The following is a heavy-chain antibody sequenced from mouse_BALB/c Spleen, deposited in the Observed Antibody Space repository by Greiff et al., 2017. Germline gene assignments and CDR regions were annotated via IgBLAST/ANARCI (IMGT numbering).Heavy chain of an antibody. CDR1: GFSLTSYG. Sequence: VQLQQSGPGLVQPSQSLSITCTASGFSLTSYGVHWVRQSPGKGLEWLGVIWSGGSTDYNAAFISRLSISKDNSTSQVFFKMNSLQANDTAIYYCSRLTGADYYAMDYWGQGTSVTVSS. CDR3: SRLTGADYYAMDY. J-gene: IGHJ4*01. CDR2: IWSGGST. V-gene: IGHV2-2*02. D-gene: IGHD4-1*01.